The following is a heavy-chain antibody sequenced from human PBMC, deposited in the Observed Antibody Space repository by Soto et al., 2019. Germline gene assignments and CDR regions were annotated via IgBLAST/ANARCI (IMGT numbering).Heavy chain of an antibody. D-gene: IGHD6-13*01. V-gene: IGHV4-34*01. J-gene: IGHJ6*02. Sequence: WETLSLTCAVYGGSFSGYYWSWIRQPPGKGLEWIGEINHSGSTNYNPSLKSRVTISVDTSKNQFSLKLSSVTAADTAVYYCARDAKGSSWYVYYYGMDVWGQGTTVT. CDR3: ARDAKGSSWYVYYYGMDV. CDR2: INHSGST. CDR1: GGSFSGYY.